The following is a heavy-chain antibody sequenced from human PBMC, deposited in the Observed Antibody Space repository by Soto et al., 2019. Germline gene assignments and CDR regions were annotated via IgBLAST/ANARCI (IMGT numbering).Heavy chain of an antibody. V-gene: IGHV4-34*01. CDR2: INHSGST. J-gene: IGHJ4*02. CDR3: ARRVCSGGSCLLLKYYFDY. D-gene: IGHD2-15*01. Sequence: SQTLSLTCAVYGGSFSGYYWSWIRQPPGKGLEWIGEINHSGSTNYNPSLKSRVTISVDTSKNQFSLKLSSVTAADTAVYYCARRVCSGGSCLLLKYYFDYWGQGTLVTVSS. CDR1: GGSFSGYY.